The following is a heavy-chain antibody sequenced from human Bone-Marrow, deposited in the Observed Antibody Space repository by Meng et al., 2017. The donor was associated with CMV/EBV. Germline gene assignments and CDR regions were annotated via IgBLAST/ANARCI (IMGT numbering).Heavy chain of an antibody. Sequence: SGPTLKPTQTLTLTCTFSGFSLSTSGVGVGWIRQPPGKALEWLALIYWNDDKRYSPSLKSRLTITKDTSKNQVVLTMTNMDPVDTATYYCAHSAYYDFWSGYYKNWFDPWGQGTLVTVSS. CDR2: IYWNDDK. CDR1: GFSLSTSGVG. V-gene: IGHV2-5*01. D-gene: IGHD3-3*01. J-gene: IGHJ5*02. CDR3: AHSAYYDFWSGYYKNWFDP.